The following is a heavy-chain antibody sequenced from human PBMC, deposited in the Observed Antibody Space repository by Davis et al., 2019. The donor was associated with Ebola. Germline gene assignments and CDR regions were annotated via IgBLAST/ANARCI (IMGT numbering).Heavy chain of an antibody. CDR2: TYYRSKWFV. CDR3: ARDPPYDQGYDF. CDR1: GDSVSSNSAA. V-gene: IGHV6-1*01. Sequence: MPSETLSLTCAISGDSVSSNSAAWNWLRQSPSRGLEWLGRTYYRSKWFVDYAVSVKSRITINPDTSKNQFSLQLTSVTPEDAAVSSCARDPPYDQGYDFWGQGTLVTVSS. D-gene: IGHD3-16*01. J-gene: IGHJ4*02.